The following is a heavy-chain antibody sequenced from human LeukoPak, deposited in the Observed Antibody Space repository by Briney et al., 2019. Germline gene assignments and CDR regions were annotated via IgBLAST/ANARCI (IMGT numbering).Heavy chain of an antibody. J-gene: IGHJ4*02. Sequence: SETLSLTCAVYGGSFSGYYWSWIRQPPGKGLEWIGEINHSGSTSYNPSLKSRVTISVDTSKNQFSLKLSSVTAADTAVCYCARGRYSQKGLPNDYWGQGTLVTVSS. D-gene: IGHD4-11*01. V-gene: IGHV4-34*01. CDR2: INHSGST. CDR3: ARGRYSQKGLPNDY. CDR1: GGSFSGYY.